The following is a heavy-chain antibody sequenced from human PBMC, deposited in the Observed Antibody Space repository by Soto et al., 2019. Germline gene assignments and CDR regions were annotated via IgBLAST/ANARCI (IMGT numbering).Heavy chain of an antibody. CDR3: ASSAMDHYYYGMDV. Sequence: QVQLVQSGAEVKKPGSSVKVSCKSSGGTFSSYAISWVRQAPGQGLEWMGGIIPIFGTADYAQKFQGRVTITADESTSTAYMELSSMRSEDTAVYYCASSAMDHYYYGMDVWGQGTTVTVSS. J-gene: IGHJ6*02. CDR1: GGTFSSYA. D-gene: IGHD5-18*01. CDR2: IIPIFGTA. V-gene: IGHV1-69*12.